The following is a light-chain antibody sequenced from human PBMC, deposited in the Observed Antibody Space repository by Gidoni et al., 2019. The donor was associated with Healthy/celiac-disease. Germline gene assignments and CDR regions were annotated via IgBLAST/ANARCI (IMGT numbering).Light chain of an antibody. CDR3: QQYNNWPPWT. V-gene: IGKV3-15*01. CDR1: QSVSSN. J-gene: IGKJ1*01. CDR2: GAS. Sequence: EIVMTQSPATLSVSPGERATRSCMASQSVSSNLAWYQQKPGQAPRLLIYGASTRATGIPARFSGSGSGTEFTLTISSLQSEDFAFYYCQQYNNWPPWTFGQGTKVEIK.